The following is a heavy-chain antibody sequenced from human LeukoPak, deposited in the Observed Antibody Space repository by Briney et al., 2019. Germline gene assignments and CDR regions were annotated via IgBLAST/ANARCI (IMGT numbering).Heavy chain of an antibody. D-gene: IGHD3-22*01. CDR2: IYTSGST. J-gene: IGHJ4*02. CDR1: GDSISNYY. CDR3: ARGQQGYYYDSSGYPASFDY. Sequence: SETLSLTCTVSGDSISNYYWNWIRQPAGKGLEWIGRIYTSGSTNYNPSLKSRVTMSVDTSKNQFYLDLSSVTAADTAVYYGARGQQGYYYDSSGYPASFDYWGQGTLVTVSS. V-gene: IGHV4-4*07.